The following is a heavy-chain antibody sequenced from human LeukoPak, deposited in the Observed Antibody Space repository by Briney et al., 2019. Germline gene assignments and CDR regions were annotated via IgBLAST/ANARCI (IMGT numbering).Heavy chain of an antibody. J-gene: IGHJ1*01. CDR3: ARGVYYYDSSGYYYAEYFQH. Sequence: GGSLRLSCAASGFTFSSYAMHWVRQAPGKGLEWVAVISYDGSNKYYADSVKGRFTISRDNSKNTLYLQMNSLRAEDTAVYYCARGVYYYDSSGYYYAEYFQHWGQGTLVTVSS. V-gene: IGHV3-30-3*01. CDR1: GFTFSSYA. CDR2: ISYDGSNK. D-gene: IGHD3-22*01.